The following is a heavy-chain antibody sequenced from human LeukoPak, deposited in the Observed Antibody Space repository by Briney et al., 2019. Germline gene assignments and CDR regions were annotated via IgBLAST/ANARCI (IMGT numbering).Heavy chain of an antibody. CDR1: GYTFTGYY. Sequence: ASVKVSCKASGYTFTGYYMHWVRQAPGQGLEWMGWINPNSGGTNYAQKFQGRVTMTRDTSISTAYMELSRLRSDDTAVYYCAGDVVRFLEWLLGRGWFDPWGQGTLVTVSS. V-gene: IGHV1-2*02. CDR3: AGDVVRFLEWLLGRGWFDP. CDR2: INPNSGGT. J-gene: IGHJ5*02. D-gene: IGHD3-3*01.